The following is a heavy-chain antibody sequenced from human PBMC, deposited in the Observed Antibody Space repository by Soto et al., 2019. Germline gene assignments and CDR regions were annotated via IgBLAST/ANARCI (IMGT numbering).Heavy chain of an antibody. Sequence: PSETLSLTCTVSGGSISSYYWSWIRQPPGKGLEWIGYIYYSGSTNYNPSLKSRVTISVDTSKNQFSLKLSSVTAADTAVYYCARLGGTYYYGSGSYYYYYYIDVWGKGTTVTVSS. CDR1: GGSISSYY. J-gene: IGHJ6*03. V-gene: IGHV4-59*08. CDR3: ARLGGTYYYGSGSYYYYYYIDV. CDR2: IYYSGST. D-gene: IGHD3-10*01.